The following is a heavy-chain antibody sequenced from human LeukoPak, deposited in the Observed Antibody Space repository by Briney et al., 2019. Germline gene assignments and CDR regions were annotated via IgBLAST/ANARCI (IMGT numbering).Heavy chain of an antibody. D-gene: IGHD6-6*01. CDR2: IIPIFGTA. J-gene: IGHJ6*03. CDR1: GGTFSSYA. CDR3: AGGAYSSSSFYYYYYMAV. Sequence: ASVKVSCKASGGTFSSYAISWVRQAPGQGLEWMGGIIPIFGTANYAQKFQGRVTITTDESTSTAYMELSSLRSEDTAVYYCAGGAYSSSSFYYYYYMAVWGKGTTVTVSS. V-gene: IGHV1-69*05.